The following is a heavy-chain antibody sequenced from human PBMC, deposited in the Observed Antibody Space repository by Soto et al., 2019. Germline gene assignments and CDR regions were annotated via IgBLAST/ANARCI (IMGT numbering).Heavy chain of an antibody. CDR1: GGSIGSSSYY. CDR3: ARLRDGYNYAFDY. Sequence: QLQLQESGPGLVKPSETLSLTCTVSGGSIGSSSYYWGWIRQPPGKGLEWIGSIYYSGSTYYNPSLKSRVTISVDTSKNQFSLKLSSVTAADTAVYYCARLRDGYNYAFDYWGQGTLVTVSS. J-gene: IGHJ4*02. D-gene: IGHD5-12*01. CDR2: IYYSGST. V-gene: IGHV4-39*01.